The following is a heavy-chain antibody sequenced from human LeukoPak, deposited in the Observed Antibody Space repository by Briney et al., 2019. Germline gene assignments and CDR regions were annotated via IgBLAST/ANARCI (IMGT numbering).Heavy chain of an antibody. CDR2: ISSSSSTI. Sequence: GGSLRLSCAASGFTFSSYSMNWVRQAPGKGLEWVSYISSSSSTIYYADSVKGRFTISRDNAKNSLYLQMNSLRAEDTAVYYCASEPRAARTKVRYSSGLFDYWGQGTLVTVSS. J-gene: IGHJ4*02. D-gene: IGHD6-19*01. CDR1: GFTFSSYS. V-gene: IGHV3-48*04. CDR3: ASEPRAARTKVRYSSGLFDY.